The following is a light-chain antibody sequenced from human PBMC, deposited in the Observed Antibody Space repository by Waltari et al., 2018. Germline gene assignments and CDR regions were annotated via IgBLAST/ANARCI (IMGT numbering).Light chain of an antibody. CDR2: KVS. CDR3: MQGTHWPWT. Sequence: DVVMTQSPLSLPVTLGPPASISCRSSLSLVSSDGNTYFNWFQHRPGQSPRRLLYKVSNRDSGVPDRFSGSGSGTDFTLRISRVEAEDVGVYYCMQGTHWPWTFGPGTKVEIK. J-gene: IGKJ1*01. V-gene: IGKV2-30*01. CDR1: LSLVSSDGNTY.